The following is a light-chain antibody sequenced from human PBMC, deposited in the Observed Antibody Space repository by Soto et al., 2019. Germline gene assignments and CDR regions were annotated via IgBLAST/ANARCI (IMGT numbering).Light chain of an antibody. CDR2: GAS. V-gene: IGKV3-20*01. CDR3: QQYGSSPWT. Sequence: IVLTQSPATLSLSHGERATLSCRASQSVSSYLAWYQQKPGQAPRLLIYGASSRATGIPDRFSGSGSETDFTLTISRLEPEDFAVYYCQQYGSSPWTFGQGTKVDNK. J-gene: IGKJ1*01. CDR1: QSVSSY.